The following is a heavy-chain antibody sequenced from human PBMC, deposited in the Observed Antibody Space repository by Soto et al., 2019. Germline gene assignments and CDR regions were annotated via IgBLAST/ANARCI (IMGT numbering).Heavy chain of an antibody. CDR1: GDSVSSTSAA. D-gene: IGHD6-19*01. V-gene: IGHV6-1*01. CDR2: TYYRSKWYS. Sequence: PSQTLSLTCAISGDSVSSTSAAWSWIRQSPSRGLEWLGRTYYRSKWYSDYAVSVKSRITINPDTSKNQFSLQLNSVTPEDTAVYYCGRGSYYSGWVWGQGPLVTVSS. CDR3: GRGSYYSGWV. J-gene: IGHJ4*02.